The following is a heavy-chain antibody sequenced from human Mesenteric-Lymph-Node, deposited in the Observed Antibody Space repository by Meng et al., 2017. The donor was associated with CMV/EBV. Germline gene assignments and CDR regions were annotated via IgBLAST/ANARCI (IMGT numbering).Heavy chain of an antibody. CDR3: ARGLSYSTGYPDC. J-gene: IGHJ4*02. CDR1: GYTFTSFD. Sequence: QVQLVQSGAEVKKPGASVKVSCKACGYTFTSFDINWVRQTTGQGPEWMGCMNNNIGNTGYAQQFQGRVTLTRDTSISTAYTETSSLRSEDTAVYYCARGLSYSTGYPDCWGQGTLVTVSS. D-gene: IGHD6-19*01. V-gene: IGHV1-8*02. CDR2: MNNNIGNT.